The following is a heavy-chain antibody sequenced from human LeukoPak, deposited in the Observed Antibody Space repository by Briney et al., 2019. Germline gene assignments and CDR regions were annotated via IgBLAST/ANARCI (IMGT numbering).Heavy chain of an antibody. V-gene: IGHV3-23*01. CDR3: AKDVY. CDR1: GLTFSSYA. Sequence: PGGSLRLSCAVSGLTFSSYAMSWVRQAPGKGLEWVSGISGSGRMTYYADSVKGRFTISRDNSKNTLYLQMSSLRAEDTALYYCAKDVYWGQGTLVTVSS. CDR2: ISGSGRMT. J-gene: IGHJ4*02.